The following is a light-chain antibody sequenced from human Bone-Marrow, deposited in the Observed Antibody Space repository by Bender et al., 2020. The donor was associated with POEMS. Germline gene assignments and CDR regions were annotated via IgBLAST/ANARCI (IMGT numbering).Light chain of an antibody. Sequence: SALTQPASVSGSPGQSITISCTGTSSDVGDYKYVSWYQQHPGKAPKLMIFDVSNRPSGISNRFSGSKSGNTASLTISGLQAEDEADYYCSSYAGSNNLVVFGGGTKLTVL. V-gene: IGLV2-14*03. CDR2: DVS. J-gene: IGLJ2*01. CDR3: SSYAGSNNLVV. CDR1: SSDVGDYKY.